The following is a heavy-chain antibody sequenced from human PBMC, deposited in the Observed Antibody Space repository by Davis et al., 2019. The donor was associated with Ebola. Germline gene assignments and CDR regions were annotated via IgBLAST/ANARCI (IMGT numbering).Heavy chain of an antibody. V-gene: IGHV1-69*13. D-gene: IGHD6-13*01. J-gene: IGHJ6*02. CDR2: IIPIFGTA. Sequence: SVKVSCKASGGTFSSYAISWVRQAPGQGLEWMGGIIPIFGTANYAQKVQGRVPITADESTSTAYMELSSLRSEDTAVYYCARSTNVGSSWYGGDYYYYGMDVWGQGTTVTVSS. CDR1: GGTFSSYA. CDR3: ARSTNVGSSWYGGDYYYYGMDV.